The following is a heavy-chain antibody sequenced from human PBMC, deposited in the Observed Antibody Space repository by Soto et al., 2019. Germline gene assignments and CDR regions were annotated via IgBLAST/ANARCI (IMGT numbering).Heavy chain of an antibody. CDR1: GLTLSHYW. CDR3: ASLSAPDDF. V-gene: IGHV3-74*01. Sequence: EVLLVESGGGLVQPGGSMMLACAASGLTLSHYWMHWVRQVPGKGLVWVAEISNDERNIRTSYADSVKGRFTVSRDDAKNTLYLPMNSLRGDDTAVYYCASLSAPDDFWGQGAQVTVSS. CDR2: ISNDERNI. D-gene: IGHD6-25*01. J-gene: IGHJ4*02.